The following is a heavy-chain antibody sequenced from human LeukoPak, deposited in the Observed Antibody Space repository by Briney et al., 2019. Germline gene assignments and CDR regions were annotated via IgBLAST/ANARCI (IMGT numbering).Heavy chain of an antibody. D-gene: IGHD6-19*01. CDR1: GYTFTTYG. CDR2: ISPYNGDT. V-gene: IGHV1-18*01. J-gene: IGHJ4*02. Sequence: GAAVKVSCKASGYTFTTYGVTWVRQASGQGLEWMGWISPYNGDTNYAQNLLGRVTLTTDTSTSPAYMVLRSLRSDATAVYYGARDGAVAAVFDYWGQGTLVTASS. CDR3: ARDGAVAAVFDY.